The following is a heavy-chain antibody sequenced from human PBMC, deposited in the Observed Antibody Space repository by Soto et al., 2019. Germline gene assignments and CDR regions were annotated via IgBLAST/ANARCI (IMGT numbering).Heavy chain of an antibody. J-gene: IGHJ4*02. CDR2: ISAYNGNT. D-gene: IGHD2-2*03. CDR1: GYTFTSYG. CDR3: ARVLDIVVVPAANSDY. Sequence: ASVTVSCKASGYTFTSYGISWVRQAPGQGLEWMGWISAYNGNTNYAQKLQGRVAMTTDTSTSTAYMELRSLRSDDTAVYYCARVLDIVVVPAANSDYWGQGTLVTVSS. V-gene: IGHV1-18*01.